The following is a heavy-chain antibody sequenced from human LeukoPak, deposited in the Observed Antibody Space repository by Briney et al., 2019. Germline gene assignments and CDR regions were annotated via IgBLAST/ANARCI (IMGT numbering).Heavy chain of an antibody. D-gene: IGHD3-10*01. Sequence: PGGSLTLSCAASGFTVSSNYMSWVRQAPGKGLEWVSVIYSGGSTYYADSAKGRFTISRDNSKNTLYLKMNSLRAEDTAVYYCARSFYGSGSPFDYWGQGTLVTVSS. CDR2: IYSGGST. CDR3: ARSFYGSGSPFDY. V-gene: IGHV3-53*01. J-gene: IGHJ4*02. CDR1: GFTVSSNY.